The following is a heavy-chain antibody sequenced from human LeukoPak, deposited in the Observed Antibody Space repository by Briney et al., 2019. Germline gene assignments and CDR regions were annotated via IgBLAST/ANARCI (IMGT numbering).Heavy chain of an antibody. CDR3: AKGDCGGTCLLIDN. D-gene: IGHD2-15*01. CDR1: GFTFSGYA. Sequence: GGALRLSCAASGFTFSGYAMSWVRQAPGKGLEWFSLITGSGATTYYADSVRGRFTVSRDNSKNTLYLQMNSLRAEDTAVYFCAKGDCGGTCLLIDNWGQGTLVTVSS. CDR2: ITGSGATT. V-gene: IGHV3-23*01. J-gene: IGHJ4*02.